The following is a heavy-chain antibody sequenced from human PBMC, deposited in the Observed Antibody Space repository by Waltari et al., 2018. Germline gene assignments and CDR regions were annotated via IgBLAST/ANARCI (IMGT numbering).Heavy chain of an antibody. CDR1: GGSFNGYY. Sequence: QVQLQQWGAGLLQPSETLSLTCAVNGGSFNGYYWGWIRQSPGKGLQWIGEINHAGTRNYNPSLKSRVTMLVDTSRSQFSLKMSSMTAADTALYYCVRLEDCSGPGGNCYGGDPFALDVWGQGTTVTVSS. CDR3: VRLEDCSGPGGNCYGGDPFALDV. J-gene: IGHJ6*02. V-gene: IGHV4-34*02. D-gene: IGHD2-15*01. CDR2: INHAGTR.